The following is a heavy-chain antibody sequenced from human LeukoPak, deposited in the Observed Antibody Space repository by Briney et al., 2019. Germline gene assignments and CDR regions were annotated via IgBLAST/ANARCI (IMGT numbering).Heavy chain of an antibody. V-gene: IGHV3-21*01. J-gene: IGHJ6*03. D-gene: IGHD6-25*01. CDR2: ISTVSTYT. CDR1: GFTFTDYS. CDR3: ARDGSGFYLYYYMDV. Sequence: GGSLRLSCAASGFTFTDYSMTWVRQAPGKELEWVSSISTVSTYTFYSDSAKGRFTITRDNAKNTLYLQMSSLSAEDTGVYYCARDGSGFYLYYYMDVWGRGTTVTVSS.